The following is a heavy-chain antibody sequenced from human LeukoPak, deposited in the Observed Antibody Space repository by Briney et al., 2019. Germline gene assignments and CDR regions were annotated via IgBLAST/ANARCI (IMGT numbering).Heavy chain of an antibody. J-gene: IGHJ5*02. CDR3: ARAALDSSGWYVKVNWFDP. D-gene: IGHD6-19*01. Sequence: ASVKVSCKASGYTFTSYYMHWVRQAPGQGLEWMGIINPSGGSTSYAQKFQGRVTMTRDTSTSTVYMELSSLRSEDTAVYYCARAALDSSGWYVKVNWFDPWGRGTLVTVSS. CDR1: GYTFTSYY. V-gene: IGHV1-46*01. CDR2: INPSGGST.